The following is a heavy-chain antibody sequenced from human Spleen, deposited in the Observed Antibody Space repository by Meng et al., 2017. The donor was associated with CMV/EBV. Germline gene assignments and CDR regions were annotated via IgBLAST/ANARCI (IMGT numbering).Heavy chain of an antibody. V-gene: IGHV3-30*19. CDR1: GFTFSSYG. CDR3: ARGGDCTTTNCYSGWFDP. D-gene: IGHD2-2*02. J-gene: IGHJ5*02. Sequence: GGSLRLSCAASGFTFSSYGMHWVRQAPGKGLEWVAVISYDVTNMQYVDSVRGRFTISRDNSKNTLYLQMSSLRADDTAVYYCARGGDCTTTNCYSGWFDPWGQGTLVTVSS. CDR2: ISYDVTNM.